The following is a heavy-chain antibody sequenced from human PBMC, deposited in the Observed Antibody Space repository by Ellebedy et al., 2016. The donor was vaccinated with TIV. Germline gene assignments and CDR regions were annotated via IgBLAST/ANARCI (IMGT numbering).Heavy chain of an antibody. CDR2: IGGSGGRA. J-gene: IGHJ4*02. CDR3: AKFPSVTTPGVDF. V-gene: IGHV3-23*01. CDR1: GFTFSTYA. Sequence: GESLKISCAASGFTFSTYALTWVRQAPGRGLEWVSAIGGSGGRANYADSVRGRFTLSRDNSKSTLFLYMNNLRAEDTAVYYCAKFPSVTTPGVDFWGQGTLVTVSS. D-gene: IGHD4-17*01.